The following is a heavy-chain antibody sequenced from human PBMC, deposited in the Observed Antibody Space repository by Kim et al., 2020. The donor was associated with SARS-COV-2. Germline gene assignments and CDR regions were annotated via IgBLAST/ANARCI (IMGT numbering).Heavy chain of an antibody. V-gene: IGHV3-53*04. J-gene: IGHJ4*02. CDR3: ARAPSSSSSD. D-gene: IGHD6-13*01. CDR2: IYSSGST. Sequence: GGSLRLSCAASGFTVSSDYMSWVRQAPGKGLEWVSVIYSSGSTYYADSVKGRFTISRHESRNTVYLQMNSLRPEDTAVYYCARAPSSSSSDWGRGTLVSVSS. CDR1: GFTVSSDY.